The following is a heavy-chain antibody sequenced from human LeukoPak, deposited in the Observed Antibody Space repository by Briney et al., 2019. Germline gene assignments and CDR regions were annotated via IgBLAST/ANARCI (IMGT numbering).Heavy chain of an antibody. CDR1: GFTFSNYG. Sequence: QPGRSLRLSCAASGFTFSNYGMHWVRQAPGKGLEWVAVIWYDGSNKYYADSVKGRFTISRDNSKNTLYLQMNSLRAEDTAVYYCARDPQFAGLRYFDDDAFDIWGQGTMVTVSS. V-gene: IGHV3-33*08. D-gene: IGHD3-9*01. CDR2: IWYDGSNK. J-gene: IGHJ3*02. CDR3: ARDPQFAGLRYFDDDAFDI.